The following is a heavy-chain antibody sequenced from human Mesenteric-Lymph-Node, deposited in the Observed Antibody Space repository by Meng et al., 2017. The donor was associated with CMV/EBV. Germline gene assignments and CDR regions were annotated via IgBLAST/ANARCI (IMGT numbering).Heavy chain of an antibody. J-gene: IGHJ4*02. CDR1: GFTFSGYG. CDR3: AKDKGPSGLYYFDY. D-gene: IGHD6-19*01. CDR2: ISYDGSNK. Sequence: SGFTFSGYGMHWVRQAQGKGLEWVAVISYDGSNKYYADSVKGRFTISRDNSKNTLYLQMNSLRAEDTAVYYCAKDKGPSGLYYFDYWGQGTLVTVSS. V-gene: IGHV3-30*18.